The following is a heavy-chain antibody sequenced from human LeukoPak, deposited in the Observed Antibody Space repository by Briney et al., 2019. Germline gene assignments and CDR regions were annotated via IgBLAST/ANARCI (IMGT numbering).Heavy chain of an antibody. CDR3: ATPVSPLSSGYYGDFDY. CDR1: GFTFSSYA. J-gene: IGHJ4*02. CDR2: ISYDGSNK. D-gene: IGHD3-22*01. V-gene: IGHV3-30*04. Sequence: GRSLRLSRAASGFTFSSYAMHWVRQAPGKGLEWVAVISYDGSNKYYADSVKGRFTISRDNSKNTLYLQMNSLRAEDTAVYYCATPVSPLSSGYYGDFDYWGQGTLVTVSS.